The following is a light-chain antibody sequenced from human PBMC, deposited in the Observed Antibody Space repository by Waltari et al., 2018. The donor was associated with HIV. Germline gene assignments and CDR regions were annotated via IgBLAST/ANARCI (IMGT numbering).Light chain of an antibody. J-gene: IGKJ5*01. Sequence: DIQMSQALSSLSASVGDRVTITCRASRDISNDLAWYQQKSGEVPKLLIYGASTLRSGVSSRFRGSGSGTEFTLTINGLQPEDVASYYCQNYDSAPVAFGQGTRLEI. CDR1: RDISND. CDR2: GAS. CDR3: QNYDSAPVA. V-gene: IGKV1-27*01.